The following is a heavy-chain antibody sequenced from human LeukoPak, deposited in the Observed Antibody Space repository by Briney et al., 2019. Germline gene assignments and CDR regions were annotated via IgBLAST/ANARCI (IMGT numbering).Heavy chain of an antibody. Sequence: SETLSLTCTVSGGSISSYYWSWIRQPAGKGLEWIGRIYTSGGTNYNPSLKSRVTMSVDTSKNQFSLKLSSVTAADTAVYYCARRDGRIIMVRGVITAAQPFDYWGQGTLVTVSS. J-gene: IGHJ4*02. CDR2: IYTSGGT. CDR3: ARRDGRIIMVRGVITAAQPFDY. D-gene: IGHD3-10*01. CDR1: GGSISSYY. V-gene: IGHV4-4*07.